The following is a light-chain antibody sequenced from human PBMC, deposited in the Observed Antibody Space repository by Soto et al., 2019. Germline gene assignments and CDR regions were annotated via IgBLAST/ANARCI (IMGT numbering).Light chain of an antibody. Sequence: DIQMTQSPSSLSASVGDRVTITCRASQSISSYLNWYQQKPGKAPKLLIYGASSLQSGVPSRFSGSGSGTDFTLTISSLQPEDFATYYCQQYETFSGTFGPGTKVEI. CDR1: QSISSY. CDR3: QQYETFSGT. J-gene: IGKJ1*01. V-gene: IGKV1-39*01. CDR2: GAS.